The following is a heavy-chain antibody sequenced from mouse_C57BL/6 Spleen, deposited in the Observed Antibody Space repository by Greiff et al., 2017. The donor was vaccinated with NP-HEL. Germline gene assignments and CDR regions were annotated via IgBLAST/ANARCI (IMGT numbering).Heavy chain of an antibody. CDR3: PLFATTSALDY. D-gene: IGHD5-5*01. V-gene: IGHV6-6*01. Sequence: EVKVEESGGGLVQPGGSMKLSCAASGFTFSDAWMDWVRQSPEKGLEWVAEIRNNANNHATYYAESVKGRFTISRDDSKSSVYLQMNSLPAADSGLSCCPLFATTSALDYWGPRPSVTVSS. CDR2: IRNNANNHAT. CDR1: GFTFSDAW. J-gene: IGHJ4*01.